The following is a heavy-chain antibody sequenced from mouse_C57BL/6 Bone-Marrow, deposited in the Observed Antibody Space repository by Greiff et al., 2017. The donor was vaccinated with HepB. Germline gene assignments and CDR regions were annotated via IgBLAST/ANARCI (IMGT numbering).Heavy chain of an antibody. CDR3: ARYDYGSSFDY. V-gene: IGHV1-69*01. J-gene: IGHJ2*01. D-gene: IGHD1-1*01. Sequence: QVQLQQPGDELVMPGASVKLSCKASGYTFTSYWMHWVKQRPGQGLEWIGEIDPSDSYTNYNQKFKGKSTLTVDKSSSTAYMQLSSLTSEDSAVYYCARYDYGSSFDYWGQGTTLTVSS. CDR2: IDPSDSYT. CDR1: GYTFTSYW.